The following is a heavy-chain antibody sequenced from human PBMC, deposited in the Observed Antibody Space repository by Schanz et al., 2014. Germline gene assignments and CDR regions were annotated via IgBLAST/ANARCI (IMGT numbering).Heavy chain of an antibody. J-gene: IGHJ4*02. CDR1: GYTFTSYG. CDR2: IIPILGIA. CDR3: ASSGAGYSSSWDFDY. D-gene: IGHD6-13*01. Sequence: QVQLVQSGAEVKKPGASVKVSCKASGYTFTSYGINWVRQAPGQGLEWMGRIIPILGIANYAQNFQGRVTITADRSTSTAYMDVSSLRSEDTAVYYCASSGAGYSSSWDFDYWGQGTLVTVSS. V-gene: IGHV1-69*04.